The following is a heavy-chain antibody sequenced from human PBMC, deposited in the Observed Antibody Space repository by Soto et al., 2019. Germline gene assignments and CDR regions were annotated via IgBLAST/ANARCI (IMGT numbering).Heavy chain of an antibody. V-gene: IGHV3-48*02. CDR1: GFTFSSYS. D-gene: IGHD2-2*01. J-gene: IGHJ6*02. Sequence: EVQLVESGGGLVQPGGSLRLSCAASGFTFSSYSMNWVRQAPGKGLEWVSYISSSSSTIYYADSVKGRFTISRDNAKNSLYLQMNSLREEDTAVYYCARDSIIPAAIDYYYYYGMDVWGQGTTVTVSS. CDR3: ARDSIIPAAIDYYYYYGMDV. CDR2: ISSSSSTI.